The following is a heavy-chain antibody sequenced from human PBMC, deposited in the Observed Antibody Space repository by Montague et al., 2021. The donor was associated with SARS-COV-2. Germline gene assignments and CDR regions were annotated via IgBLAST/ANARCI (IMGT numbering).Heavy chain of an antibody. CDR2: TYNSDST. Sequence: TLSLTCTVSGGSISSGDYYWNWIRQPPGKGLEWIGYTYNSDSTNYNPSLKSRVSISVDTSKNQFSLKLSSVTAADTAVYYCARRSRVVTAIWALRTSLSSWFDPWGQGTLVTVSS. V-gene: IGHV4-30-4*01. D-gene: IGHD2-21*02. CDR1: GGSISSGDYY. CDR3: ARRSRVVTAIWALRTSLSSWFDP. J-gene: IGHJ5*02.